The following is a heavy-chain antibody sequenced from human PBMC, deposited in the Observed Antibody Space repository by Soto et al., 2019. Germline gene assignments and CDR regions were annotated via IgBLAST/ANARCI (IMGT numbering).Heavy chain of an antibody. Sequence: QVQLVQSGAEVKKSGASVKVSCKASGYTFSDYFIQWLRQAPGQGLEWVAWINPKTAATNYAKKFQDRVTLTSDTSVSTAYLELTRLRPDDTAVYYCASIKWGLDYYSGMDVWGQGTAVTV. CDR1: GYTFSDYF. CDR3: ASIKWGLDYYSGMDV. J-gene: IGHJ6*02. V-gene: IGHV1-2*02. CDR2: INPKTAAT. D-gene: IGHD2-21*02.